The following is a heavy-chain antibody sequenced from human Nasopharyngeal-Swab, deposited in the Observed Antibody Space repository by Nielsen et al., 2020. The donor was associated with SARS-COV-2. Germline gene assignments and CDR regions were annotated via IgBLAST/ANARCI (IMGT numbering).Heavy chain of an antibody. CDR3: ARTFCTTSSCSYYFDS. CDR1: VGSLSGYY. Sequence: TLSLTCAVCVGSLSGYYWTWIRQPPGKGLGWNGEVEQSGFTKYNPSLKSRVSISLDTSKNQVSLKVSSVTAADTAVYYCARTFCTTSSCSYYFDSWGQGNLVTVSS. CDR2: VEQSGFT. V-gene: IGHV4-34*01. J-gene: IGHJ4*02. D-gene: IGHD2-2*01.